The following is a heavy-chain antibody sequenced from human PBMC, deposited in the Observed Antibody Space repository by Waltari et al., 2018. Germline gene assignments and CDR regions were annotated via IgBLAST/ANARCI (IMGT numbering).Heavy chain of an antibody. V-gene: IGHV4-30-2*01. D-gene: IGHD6-19*01. CDR2: IYHSGST. CDR3: ARDRGGWYGGYYFDY. CDR1: GGSIRSGGYY. J-gene: IGHJ4*02. Sequence: QVQLQESGPGLVKPSQTLSLPCTVSGGSIRSGGYYWSWIRQPPGKGLEWIGYIYHSGSTYYNPSLKSRVTISVDRSKNQFSLKLSSVTAADTAVYYCARDRGGWYGGYYFDYWGQGTLVTVSS.